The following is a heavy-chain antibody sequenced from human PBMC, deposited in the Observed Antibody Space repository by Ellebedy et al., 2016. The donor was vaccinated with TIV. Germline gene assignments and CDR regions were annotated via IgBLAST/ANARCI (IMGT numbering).Heavy chain of an antibody. CDR2: IYYNGRT. V-gene: IGHV4-59*08. D-gene: IGHD3-10*01. CDR1: GAPMDNFE. CDR3: ARLQGSGKAYAIAL. J-gene: IGHJ6*02. Sequence: MPSETLSLTCNLSGAPMDNFEWTWIRRSHEKGREWRGSIYYNGRTNYAPSRNTRVTITLDTSKKKFSLLLRSVTAADTAVYYCARLQGSGKAYAIALWGQGTTVIVSS.